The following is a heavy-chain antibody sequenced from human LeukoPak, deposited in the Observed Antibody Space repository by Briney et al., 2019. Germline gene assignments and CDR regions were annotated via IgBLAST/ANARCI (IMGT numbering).Heavy chain of an antibody. CDR3: ARSRDSSGYHLRYMDV. D-gene: IGHD3-22*01. CDR2: VNPNSGGT. CDR1: GHTFTSYA. Sequence: ASVKVSCKASGHTFTSYAMNWVRQAPGQGLEWMGWVNPNSGGTNYAQKFQGRVTMTRDTSISTAYMELSRLRSDDTAVYYCARSRDSSGYHLRYMDVWGKGTTVTVSS. V-gene: IGHV1-2*02. J-gene: IGHJ6*03.